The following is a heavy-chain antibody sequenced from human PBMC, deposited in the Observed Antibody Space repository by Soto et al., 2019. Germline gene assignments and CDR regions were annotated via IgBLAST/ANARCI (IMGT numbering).Heavy chain of an antibody. D-gene: IGHD4-17*01. Sequence: DVQLLESGGGLVQPGGSLRLSCEASGFYFVNYALSWVRQAPGQGLEWVATLSAGRRAYYADSVKGRFTIAKDFSTNTLHLQARSLRADDTAVYYCAKESMTENYGDTLFDYWGQGTRVTVSS. CDR2: LSAGRRA. J-gene: IGHJ4*02. CDR3: AKESMTENYGDTLFDY. CDR1: GFYFVNYA. V-gene: IGHV3-23*01.